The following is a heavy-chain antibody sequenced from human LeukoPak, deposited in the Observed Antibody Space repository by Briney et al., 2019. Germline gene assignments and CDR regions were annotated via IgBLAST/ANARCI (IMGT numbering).Heavy chain of an antibody. D-gene: IGHD3-10*01. V-gene: IGHV4-39*07. Sequence: SETLSLTCTVSGGSISSSSYYWGWIRQPPGKGLEWIGSIYYSGSTYYNPSLKSRVTISVDTSKSQFSLKLSSVTAADTAIYYCARGGYYGSGNDFRFDPWGQGTLVTVSS. CDR2: IYYSGST. CDR3: ARGGYYGSGNDFRFDP. J-gene: IGHJ5*02. CDR1: GGSISSSSYY.